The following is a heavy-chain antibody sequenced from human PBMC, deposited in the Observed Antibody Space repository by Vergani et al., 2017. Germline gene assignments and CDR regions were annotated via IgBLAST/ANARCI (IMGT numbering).Heavy chain of an antibody. Sequence: EVHLVESGGGLVLPGRSLRLSCAASGFTFDDYAMHWVRQAPGKGLEWVSGISWNSDSIGYADSVKDRFTISRDNAKNSLHLQMNSLRTEDTALYYCAKDKGANDRGSFDSWGQGTLVTVSS. J-gene: IGHJ4*02. CDR2: ISWNSDSI. CDR3: AKDKGANDRGSFDS. D-gene: IGHD3-10*02. CDR1: GFTFDDYA. V-gene: IGHV3-9*01.